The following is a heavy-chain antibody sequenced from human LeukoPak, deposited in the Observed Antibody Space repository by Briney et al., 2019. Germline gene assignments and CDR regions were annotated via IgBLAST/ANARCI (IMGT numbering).Heavy chain of an antibody. CDR1: GYTFAGYY. J-gene: IGHJ4*02. V-gene: IGHV1-2*02. D-gene: IGHD6-6*01. CDR2: INPNSGGT. Sequence: ASVKVSCKASGYTFAGYYMHWVRQAPGQGLEWMGWINPNSGGTNYAQKFQGRVTITADKSTSTAYMELSSLRSEDTAVYYCARARYSSSAYYFDYWGQGTLVTVSS. CDR3: ARARYSSSAYYFDY.